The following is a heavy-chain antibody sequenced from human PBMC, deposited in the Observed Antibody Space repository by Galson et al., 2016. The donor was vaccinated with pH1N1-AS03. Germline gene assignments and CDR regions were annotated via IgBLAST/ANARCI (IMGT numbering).Heavy chain of an antibody. CDR1: GDTFSGYG. Sequence: SVKVSCKASGDTFSGYGITWVRQAPGQGLEWMGGITPTYGTSNYAQKFQGRVTITADESTSTTYMDLSSLRSEDTAVYFCARRRLDPFRGASGWYFYFYGVDVWGQGTTVTVSS. J-gene: IGHJ6*02. CDR3: ARRRLDPFRGASGWYFYFYGVDV. CDR2: ITPTYGTS. V-gene: IGHV1-69*13. D-gene: IGHD6-25*01.